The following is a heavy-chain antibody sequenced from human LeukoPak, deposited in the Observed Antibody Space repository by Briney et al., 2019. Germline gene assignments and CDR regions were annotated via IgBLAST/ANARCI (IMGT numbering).Heavy chain of an antibody. Sequence: PGGSLRLSCAASGFTFSSYGMHWVRQAPGKGLEWVAVIWYDGSNKYYADSVKGRFTISRDNSKNTLYLQMNSLRAEDTAVYYCAREVGYCSGGSCSRTNHYYYGMDVWGQGTTVTVSS. CDR1: GFTFSSYG. CDR3: AREVGYCSGGSCSRTNHYYYGMDV. D-gene: IGHD2-15*01. V-gene: IGHV3-33*08. CDR2: IWYDGSNK. J-gene: IGHJ6*02.